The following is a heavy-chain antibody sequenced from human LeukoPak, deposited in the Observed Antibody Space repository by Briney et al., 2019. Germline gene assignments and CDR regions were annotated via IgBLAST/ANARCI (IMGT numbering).Heavy chain of an antibody. CDR1: GYTFTSYG. J-gene: IGHJ4*02. Sequence: ASVKVSCKASGYTFTSYGISWVRQAPGQGLEWMGWINPNSGGTNYAQKFQGWVTMTRDTSISTAYMELSRLRSDDTAVYYCAREGHDYGDYAYDYWGQGTLVTVSS. CDR3: AREGHDYGDYAYDY. CDR2: INPNSGGT. V-gene: IGHV1-2*04. D-gene: IGHD4-17*01.